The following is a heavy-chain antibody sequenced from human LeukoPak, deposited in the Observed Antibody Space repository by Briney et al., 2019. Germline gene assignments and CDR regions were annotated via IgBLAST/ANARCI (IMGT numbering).Heavy chain of an antibody. D-gene: IGHD6-19*01. J-gene: IGHJ6*03. Sequence: GGPLRLSCAASGFTFDDYAMHWVRQAPGKGLEWVSGISWNSGSIGYADSVKGRFTISRDNAKNSLYLQMNSLRAEDTAVYYCARGIAVAGAWEVYYYMDVWGKGTTVTVSS. CDR3: ARGIAVAGAWEVYYYMDV. V-gene: IGHV3-9*01. CDR2: ISWNSGSI. CDR1: GFTFDDYA.